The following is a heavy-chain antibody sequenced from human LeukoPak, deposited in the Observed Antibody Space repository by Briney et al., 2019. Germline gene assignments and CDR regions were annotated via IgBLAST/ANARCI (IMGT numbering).Heavy chain of an antibody. CDR1: GGTFSSYA. D-gene: IGHD1-14*01. CDR2: IIPIFGTA. J-gene: IGHJ4*02. V-gene: IGHV1-69*06. CDR3: ARGAKNHTNYFDY. Sequence: ASVKVSCKASGGTFSSYAISWVRQAPGQGLEWMGGIIPIFGTANYAQKFQGRVTITADKSTSTAYMELSSLRSEDTAVYYCARGAKNHTNYFDYWGQGTLVTVSS.